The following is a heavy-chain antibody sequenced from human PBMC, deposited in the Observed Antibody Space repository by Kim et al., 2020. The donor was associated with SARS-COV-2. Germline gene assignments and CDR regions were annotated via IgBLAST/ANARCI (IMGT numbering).Heavy chain of an antibody. Sequence: ASVKVSCKVSGYTLTALSMHWVRQAPGKGLEWMGGFDPEDGETIYAQKFQGIVTMTEDTSTDTAYMELSSLGSEDTAVYYCATSTTVTTSGWFDPWGQGTLVTVSS. D-gene: IGHD4-17*01. CDR1: GYTLTALS. CDR2: FDPEDGET. J-gene: IGHJ5*02. CDR3: ATSTTVTTSGWFDP. V-gene: IGHV1-24*01.